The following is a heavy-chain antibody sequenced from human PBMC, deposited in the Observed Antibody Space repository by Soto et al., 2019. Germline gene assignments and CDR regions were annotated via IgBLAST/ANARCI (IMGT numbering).Heavy chain of an antibody. D-gene: IGHD3-9*01. J-gene: IGHJ6*02. CDR2: ISYSGST. V-gene: IGHV4-59*08. CDR1: GGSISSYY. CDR3: ARHSPPMYDILTGTTLDPYYGMDV. Sequence: PSETLSLTCTVSGGSISSYYWSWIRQPPGKGLEWIGYISYSGSTNYNPSLKSRVTISVDTSKNQFSLKLSSVTAADTAVYYCARHSPPMYDILTGTTLDPYYGMDVWGQGTTVTVSS.